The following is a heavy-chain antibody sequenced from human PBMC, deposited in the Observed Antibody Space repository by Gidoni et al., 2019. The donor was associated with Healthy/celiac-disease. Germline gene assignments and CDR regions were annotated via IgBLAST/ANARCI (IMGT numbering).Heavy chain of an antibody. Sequence: QVQLVQSGAEVKKPGSSVKVSCKASGGTFSSYAISWVRQAPGQGLEWMGGIIPIFGTANYAQKFQGRVTITADESTSTAYMELSSLRSEDTAVYYCATLFGLQRAALSDWDYYYYYMDVWGKGTTVTVSS. CDR2: IIPIFGTA. CDR1: GGTFSSYA. V-gene: IGHV1-69*01. J-gene: IGHJ6*03. D-gene: IGHD3-10*02. CDR3: ATLFGLQRAALSDWDYYYYYMDV.